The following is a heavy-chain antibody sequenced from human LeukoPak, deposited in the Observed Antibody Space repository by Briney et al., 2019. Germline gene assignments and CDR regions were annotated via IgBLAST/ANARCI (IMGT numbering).Heavy chain of an antibody. V-gene: IGHV1-69*04. CDR2: IIPILGIA. J-gene: IGHJ6*02. CDR1: RGTYSSYA. CDR3: ARGSRFEEPHYYGMDV. Sequence: SVKVSFKASRGTYSSYAVSWVRHAPGQGLEWMGRIIPILGIANYAQKFQGRVTITADKSTSTAYMELSSLRSEDTAVYYCARGSRFEEPHYYGMDVWGQGTTVTVSS. D-gene: IGHD1-14*01.